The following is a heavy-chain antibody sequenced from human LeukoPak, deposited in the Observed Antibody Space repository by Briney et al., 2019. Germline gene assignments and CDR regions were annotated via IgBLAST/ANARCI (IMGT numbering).Heavy chain of an antibody. CDR3: ASAY. V-gene: IGHV3-30-3*01. J-gene: IGHJ4*02. Sequence: GGSLRLSCAASGFTFSSYWMTWVRQAPGKGLEWVAVISYDGSNKYYADSVKGRFTISRDNSKNTLYLQMNSLRAEDTAVYYCASAYWGQGTLVTVSS. CDR1: GFTFSSYW. CDR2: ISYDGSNK.